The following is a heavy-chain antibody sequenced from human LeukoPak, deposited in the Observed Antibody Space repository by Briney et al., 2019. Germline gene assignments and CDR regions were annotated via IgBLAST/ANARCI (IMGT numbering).Heavy chain of an antibody. J-gene: IGHJ4*02. V-gene: IGHV1-46*01. CDR3: ARDLAADGRVPDY. CDR1: GYTFTSYG. CDR2: INPSGGST. D-gene: IGHD6-13*01. Sequence: ASVKVSCKASGYTFTSYGISWVRQAPGQGLEWMGIINPSGGSTSYAQKFQGRVTMTRDMSTSTVYMEVSSLRSEDTAVYYCARDLAADGRVPDYWGQGTLVTVSS.